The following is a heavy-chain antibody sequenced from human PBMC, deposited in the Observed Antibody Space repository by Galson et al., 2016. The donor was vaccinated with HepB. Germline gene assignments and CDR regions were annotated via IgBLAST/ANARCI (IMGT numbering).Heavy chain of an antibody. CDR2: IYSHGGV. V-gene: IGHV3-66*01. CDR1: GFTVSNNY. CDR3: TRKTDSGSSGGF. D-gene: IGHD6-6*01. J-gene: IGHJ4*02. Sequence: SLRLSCAVSGFTVSNNYMSWVRQAPGKGLEWVSLIYSHGGVSYADSVKGRFTISRDTSKNTLYLQMNNLRAEDTAIYHCTRKTDSGSSGGFWGQGTRVTVSS.